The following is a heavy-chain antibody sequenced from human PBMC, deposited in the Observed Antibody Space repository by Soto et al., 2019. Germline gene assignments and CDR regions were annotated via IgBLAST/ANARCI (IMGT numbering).Heavy chain of an antibody. CDR2: TYYRSKWYN. CDR3: ASSRYCTNGVCYSDYYYYYGMDV. Sequence: SQTLSLTCAISGDSVSSNSAAWNWIRQSPSRGLEWLGRTYYRSKWYNDYAVSVKSRITINPDTSRNQFSLQLNSVTPEDTAVYYCASSRYCTNGVCYSDYYYYYGMDVWGQGTTVTVS. V-gene: IGHV6-1*01. J-gene: IGHJ6*02. D-gene: IGHD2-8*01. CDR1: GDSVSSNSAA.